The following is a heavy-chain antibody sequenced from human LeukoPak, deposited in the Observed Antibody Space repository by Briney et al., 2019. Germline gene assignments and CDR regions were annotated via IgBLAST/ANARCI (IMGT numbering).Heavy chain of an antibody. J-gene: IGHJ6*03. D-gene: IGHD3-10*01. CDR3: AKLYGSGSYYYYMDV. V-gene: IGHV3-30*04. CDR1: GFTFSNYA. Sequence: GGSLRLSCAASGFTFSNYAMHWVRQAPGKGLEWVAVISYDGSNKYYADSVKGRFTISRDNSKNTLYLQMNSLRAEDTAVYYCAKLYGSGSYYYYMDVWGKGTTVTISS. CDR2: ISYDGSNK.